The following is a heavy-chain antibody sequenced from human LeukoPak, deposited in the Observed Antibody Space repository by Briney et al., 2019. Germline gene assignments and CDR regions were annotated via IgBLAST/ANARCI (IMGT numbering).Heavy chain of an antibody. Sequence: PGGSLRLSCAASGFTVSNNYMNWVRQAPGKGLEWVSLIYSGGATNYADPLKCTFPISRDRSKSTLFLQMTSLRAKERAFYNCAGAPPSVAANTTAGGQGTLVT. V-gene: IGHV3-66*01. J-gene: IGHJ4*02. D-gene: IGHD6-6*01. CDR3: AGAPPSVAANTTA. CDR2: IYSGGAT. CDR1: GFTVSNNY.